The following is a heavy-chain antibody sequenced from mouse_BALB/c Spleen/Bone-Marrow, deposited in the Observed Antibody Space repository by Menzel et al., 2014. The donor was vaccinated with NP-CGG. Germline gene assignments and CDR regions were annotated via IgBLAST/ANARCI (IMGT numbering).Heavy chain of an antibody. CDR1: GYSFTGYF. CDR2: INPYNGDT. V-gene: IGHV1-20*02. CDR3: ARGGYTTRGGYFDY. Sequence: VQLQQSGPELVKPGASVKISCKASGYSFTGYFMNWVMQSHGKSLEWIGRINPYNGDTFYNQKFKGKATLTVDKSSSTAHMELRSLASEDSAVYYCARGGYTTRGGYFDYWGQGTTLTVSS. D-gene: IGHD2-12*01. J-gene: IGHJ2*01.